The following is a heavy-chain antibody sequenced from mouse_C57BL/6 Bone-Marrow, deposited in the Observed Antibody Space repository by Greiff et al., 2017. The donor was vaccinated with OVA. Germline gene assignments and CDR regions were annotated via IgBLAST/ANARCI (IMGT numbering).Heavy chain of an antibody. CDR2: INPSNGGT. V-gene: IGHV1-22*01. Sequence: EVQLQQSGPELVKPGASVKMSCKASGYTFTDYNMHWVKQSHGKSLEWIGYINPSNGGTSYNQKFKGKATLTVNKSSSTAYMELRSLTSEDSAVYYCARVRDWAWFAYWGQGTLVTVSA. CDR3: ARVRDWAWFAY. J-gene: IGHJ3*01. CDR1: GYTFTDYN.